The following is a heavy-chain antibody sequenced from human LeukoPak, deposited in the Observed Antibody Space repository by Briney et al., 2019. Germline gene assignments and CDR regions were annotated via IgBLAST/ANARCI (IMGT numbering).Heavy chain of an antibody. V-gene: IGHV3-23*01. Sequence: GGSLRLSCAASGFIFNSYAMTWVRQAPGKGLEWVSTISGDAIRTSYADSVKGRFTISRDDSKTTVYLLMNSLRAEDTAVYYCAREVAPLYFHYGMDVWGEGTTVTVSS. J-gene: IGHJ6*01. CDR1: GFIFNSYA. D-gene: IGHD1-26*01. CDR2: ISGDAIRT. CDR3: AREVAPLYFHYGMDV.